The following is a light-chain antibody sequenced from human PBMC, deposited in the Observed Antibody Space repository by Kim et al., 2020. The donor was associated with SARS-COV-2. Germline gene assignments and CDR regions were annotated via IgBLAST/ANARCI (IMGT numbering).Light chain of an antibody. Sequence: GQKVTISCSGSSSSIGSYYIYWFRQLPGTATKLLIYRNNQRPSGVPDRFSGSKSGTSASLGISGLRSEDEADYYCAAWDDSLSGWVFGGGTKLTVL. CDR2: RNN. J-gene: IGLJ3*02. CDR1: SSSIGSYY. V-gene: IGLV1-47*01. CDR3: AAWDDSLSGWV.